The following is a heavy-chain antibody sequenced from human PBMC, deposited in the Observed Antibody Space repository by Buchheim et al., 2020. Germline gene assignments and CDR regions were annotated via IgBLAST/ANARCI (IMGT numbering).Heavy chain of an antibody. D-gene: IGHD6-13*01. CDR1: GGYISSGGYS. CDR2: IYHSGST. J-gene: IGHJ5*02. Sequence: QLHLQESGSGLVKPSQTLSLTCAVSGGYISSGGYSCSWLLQPPGKGLEWIGYIYHSGSTYYNPSLKSRVTISVDRSKNQFSLKLSSVTAADTAEYYCARAIAAAGTGVWFDPWGQGTL. CDR3: ARAIAAAGTGVWFDP. V-gene: IGHV4-30-2*01.